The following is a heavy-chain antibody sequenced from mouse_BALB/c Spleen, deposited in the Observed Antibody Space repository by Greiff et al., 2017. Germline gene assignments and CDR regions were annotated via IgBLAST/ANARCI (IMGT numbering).Heavy chain of an antibody. CDR1: GFTFSSYT. CDR2: ISSGGSYT. V-gene: IGHV5-6-4*01. J-gene: IGHJ4*01. Sequence: EVMLVESGGGLVKPGGSLKLSCAASGFTFSSYTMSWVRQTPEKRLEWVATISSGGSYTYYPDSVKGRFTISRDNAKNTLYLQMSSLKSEDTAMYYCTRDRENDYGSDAMDYWGQGTSVTVSS. D-gene: IGHD2-4*01. CDR3: TRDRENDYGSDAMDY.